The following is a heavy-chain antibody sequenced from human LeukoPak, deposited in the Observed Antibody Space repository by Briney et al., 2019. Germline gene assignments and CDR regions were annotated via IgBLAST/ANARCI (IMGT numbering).Heavy chain of an antibody. CDR3: ARTTVSTPTTFDY. J-gene: IGHJ4*02. Sequence: SETLSLTCSVSGGSISSYYWSWIRQPPGKGLEWIGHIYHSGSTSYNPSLKSRVSISVDTSKNQFFLNLTSVTTADTAVYYCARTTVSTPTTFDYWGQGTLVTVSS. CDR1: GGSISSYY. CDR2: IYHSGST. V-gene: IGHV4-59*01. D-gene: IGHD4-17*01.